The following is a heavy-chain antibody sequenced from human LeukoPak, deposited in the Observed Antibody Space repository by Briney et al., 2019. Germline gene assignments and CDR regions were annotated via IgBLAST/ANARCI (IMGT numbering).Heavy chain of an antibody. J-gene: IGHJ4*02. D-gene: IGHD4-17*01. CDR3: AREDDYGETDY. CDR1: GGSISSGDYY. V-gene: IGHV4-30-4*01. Sequence: PSETLSLTCTVSGGSISSGDYYWSWIRQPPGKGLEWIGYIYYSGSTYYNPSLKSRVTISVDTSENQFSLKLSSVTAADTAVYYCAREDDYGETDYWGQGTLVTVSS. CDR2: IYYSGST.